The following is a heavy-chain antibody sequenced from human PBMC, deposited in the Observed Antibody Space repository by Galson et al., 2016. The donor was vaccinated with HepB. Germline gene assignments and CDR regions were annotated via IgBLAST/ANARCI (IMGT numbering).Heavy chain of an antibody. CDR1: GFIFSNYA. CDR2: ISDSAGST. CDR3: AKAKDRGYDSGCLDN. V-gene: IGHV3-23*01. D-gene: IGHD6-19*01. Sequence: SLRLSCAASGFIFSNYAMSWVRQAPGKGLEWVSGISDSAGSTYFADSVKGRFTISRDNSKNTLYLQMNSLRVEDTAVYYCAKAKDRGYDSGCLDNWGQGTLVIVSS. J-gene: IGHJ4*02.